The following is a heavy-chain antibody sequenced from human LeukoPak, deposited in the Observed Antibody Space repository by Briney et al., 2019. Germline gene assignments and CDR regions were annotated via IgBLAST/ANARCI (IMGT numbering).Heavy chain of an antibody. Sequence: PGGSLRLSCAASGSTFSSYAMSWVRQAPGKGLEWVSAISGSGGSAYYADSVKGRFTISRDSSKNTLYLQMNSLRAEDTAVYYCAKVISGVQGVIPYDYWGQGTLVTVSS. CDR2: ISGSGGSA. D-gene: IGHD3-10*01. V-gene: IGHV3-23*01. CDR3: AKVISGVQGVIPYDY. J-gene: IGHJ4*02. CDR1: GSTFSSYA.